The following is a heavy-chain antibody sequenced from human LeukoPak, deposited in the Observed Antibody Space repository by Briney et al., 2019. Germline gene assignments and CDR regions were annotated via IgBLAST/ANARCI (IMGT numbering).Heavy chain of an antibody. CDR3: VRLGGVEMATIPLDY. CDR1: GGSISSYY. CDR2: IYYSGST. D-gene: IGHD5-24*01. Sequence: PSVTLSLTCTVSGGSISSYYWSWIRQPPGKGLEWIGYIYYSGSTNYNPSLKSRVTISVDTSKNQFSLKLSSVTAADTAVYYCVRLGGVEMATIPLDYWGQGTLVTVSS. J-gene: IGHJ4*02. V-gene: IGHV4-59*12.